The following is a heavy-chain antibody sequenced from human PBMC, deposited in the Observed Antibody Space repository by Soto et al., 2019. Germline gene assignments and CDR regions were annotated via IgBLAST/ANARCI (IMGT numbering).Heavy chain of an antibody. D-gene: IGHD2-2*01. CDR1: GGSISSGGYY. Sequence: QVQLQESGPGLVKPSQTLSLTCTVSGGSISSGGYYWSWIRQHPGKGLEWIGYIYYSGTTYYKPSLNSSVTISVDTSKNQFSLKLSSVTAADTAVYYCARGRSSTSPYPIGYWGQGTLVTVSS. CDR3: ARGRSSTSPYPIGY. CDR2: IYYSGTT. V-gene: IGHV4-31*03. J-gene: IGHJ4*02.